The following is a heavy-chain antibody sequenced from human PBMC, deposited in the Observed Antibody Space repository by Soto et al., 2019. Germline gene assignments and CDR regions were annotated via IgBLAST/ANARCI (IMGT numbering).Heavy chain of an antibody. D-gene: IGHD2-15*01. J-gene: IGHJ1*01. CDR1: GFTFSSYA. Sequence: EVQLLESGGGLVQPGGSLRLSCAASGFTFSSYAMSWVRQAPGKGLEWVSGISGSGGTTECADSVKGRFTISRDNSKNTLYLQMNSLRAEDTAVYYXXXXXXXGAANKAEYFQHWGQGTLVTVSS. CDR3: XXXXXXGAANKAEYFQH. V-gene: IGHV3-23*01. CDR2: ISGSGGTT.